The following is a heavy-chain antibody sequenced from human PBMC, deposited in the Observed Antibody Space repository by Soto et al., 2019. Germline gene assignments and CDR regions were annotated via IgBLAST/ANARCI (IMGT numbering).Heavy chain of an antibody. CDR3: ARDYYDSSGYYPGPNAFDI. D-gene: IGHD3-22*01. V-gene: IGHV1-18*01. CDR2: ISAYNGNT. CDR1: GYTFTSYG. J-gene: IGHJ3*02. Sequence: ASVKGSCKASGYTFTSYGVSWVRQAPGQGLEWMGWISAYNGNTNYAQKLQGRVTMTTDTSTSTAYMELRSLRSDDTAVYYCARDYYDSSGYYPGPNAFDIWGQRPMATVS.